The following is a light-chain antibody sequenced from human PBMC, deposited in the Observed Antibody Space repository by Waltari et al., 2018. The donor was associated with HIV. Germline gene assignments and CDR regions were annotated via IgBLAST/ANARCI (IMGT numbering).Light chain of an antibody. J-gene: IGKJ1*01. CDR3: MQGTHWPRT. CDR2: KVS. V-gene: IGKV2-30*01. Sequence: DVVMTQSPLSLPVTLGQPASISGKSSQSLVSSDGNTYLVWFQQRPGQSPRRLIYKVSDRDSGVPDRFSGSGSGADFTLKISRVEAEDIGVYFCMQGTHWPRTFGLGTKVEI. CDR1: QSLVSSDGNTY.